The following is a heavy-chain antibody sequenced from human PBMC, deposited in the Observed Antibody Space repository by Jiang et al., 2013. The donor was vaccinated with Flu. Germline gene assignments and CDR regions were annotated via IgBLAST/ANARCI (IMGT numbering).Heavy chain of an antibody. J-gene: IGHJ5*02. Sequence: GPGLVKPSETLSLNCTVSGYSISSDYYWGWVRQSPGKGLEWIGSIYHSGKTYFNPSLRSRVTMSVDTSKKQFSLRLTSVTAADTGVYYCARGFMGITSADPHNCFDPWGQGILVTVSS. CDR1: GYSISSDYY. CDR3: ARGFMGITSADPHNCFDP. D-gene: IGHD1-26*01. V-gene: IGHV4-38-2*02. CDR2: IYHSGKT.